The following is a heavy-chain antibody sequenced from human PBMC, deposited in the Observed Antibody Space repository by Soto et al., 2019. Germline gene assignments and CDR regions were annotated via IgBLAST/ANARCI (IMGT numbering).Heavy chain of an antibody. CDR3: ARAGYCSSTSCQNWFDP. D-gene: IGHD2-2*01. CDR2: MNPNSGNT. V-gene: IGHV1-8*01. Sequence: ASVKVSCKASGYTFTSYDIHWVRQATGQGLEWMGWMNPNSGNTGYAQKFQGRVTVTRNTSISTAYMELSSLRSEDTAVYYCARAGYCSSTSCQNWFDPWGQGTLVTVSS. CDR1: GYTFTSYD. J-gene: IGHJ5*02.